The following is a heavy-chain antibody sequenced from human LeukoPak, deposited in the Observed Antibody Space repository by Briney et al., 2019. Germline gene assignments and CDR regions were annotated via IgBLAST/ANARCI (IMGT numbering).Heavy chain of an antibody. CDR3: AKERMVRGVMAYYYYMDV. V-gene: IGHV3-23*01. Sequence: PGGSLRLSCAASGFTFSTYAMSWVRQAPGKGLEWVSAISSSGANTYYADSVKGRFTISRDNSKNTLYLQMNSLRAEDTAVYYCAKERMVRGVMAYYYYMDVWGKGTTVTVSS. CDR2: ISSSGANT. J-gene: IGHJ6*03. CDR1: GFTFSTYA. D-gene: IGHD3-10*01.